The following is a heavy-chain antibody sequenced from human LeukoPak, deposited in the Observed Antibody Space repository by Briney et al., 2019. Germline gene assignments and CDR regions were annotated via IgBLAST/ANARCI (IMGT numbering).Heavy chain of an antibody. D-gene: IGHD3-10*01. CDR3: AGALDSGTNDY. J-gene: IGHJ4*02. CDR2: LYYSGST. V-gene: IGHV4-59*01. CDR1: GGPISAYY. Sequence: SETLSLTCTVSGGPISAYYWSWIRQPPGKGLEWIGYLYYSGSTNYNPSLKSRVTISVDTSKNQFSLKLSSVTAADTAVYYCAGALDSGTNDYWGQGTLVTVSS.